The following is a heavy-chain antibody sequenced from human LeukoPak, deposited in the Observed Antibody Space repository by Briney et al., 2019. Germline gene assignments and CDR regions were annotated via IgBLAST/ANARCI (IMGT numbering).Heavy chain of an antibody. J-gene: IGHJ4*02. Sequence: PSETLSLTCIVSGGSISNYYWSWIRQPAAKGLEWIGRIYTSGSTKYNPSLKSRVTISLDTSKNQFSLNLNSVTAADTAVYYCAREEPSNTYYFDYWGQGTLVTVSS. D-gene: IGHD4-11*01. CDR1: GGSISNYY. V-gene: IGHV4-4*07. CDR3: AREEPSNTYYFDY. CDR2: IYTSGST.